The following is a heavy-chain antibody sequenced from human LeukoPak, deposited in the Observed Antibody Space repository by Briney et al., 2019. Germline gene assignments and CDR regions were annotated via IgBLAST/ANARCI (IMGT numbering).Heavy chain of an antibody. CDR1: GFTFSSYA. D-gene: IGHD6-19*01. Sequence: GGSLRLSCAASGFTFSSYAMHWVRQAPGKGLEWVAVISYDGSNKYYADSVKGRFTISRDNSKNTLYLQMNRLRAEDTAVYYCARAGWQSWGQGTLVTVSS. V-gene: IGHV3-30-3*01. CDR2: ISYDGSNK. CDR3: ARAGWQS. J-gene: IGHJ4*02.